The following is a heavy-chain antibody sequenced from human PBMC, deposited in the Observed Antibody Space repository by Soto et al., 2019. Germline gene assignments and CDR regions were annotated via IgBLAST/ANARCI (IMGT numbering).Heavy chain of an antibody. CDR2: VNPYNAIT. Sequence: QVQLVQSGAEVKKPGASVNISCKTSGYTFTDYSFTWVRQAPGQGLEWMGWVNPYNAITNFAQNLQGRVTMTTDTXMRTAYMELRGLRSDDTATYYCARARRSTGWYAPDYWGQGTLVTVSS. J-gene: IGHJ4*02. CDR3: ARARRSTGWYAPDY. V-gene: IGHV1-18*01. CDR1: GYTFTDYS. D-gene: IGHD6-19*01.